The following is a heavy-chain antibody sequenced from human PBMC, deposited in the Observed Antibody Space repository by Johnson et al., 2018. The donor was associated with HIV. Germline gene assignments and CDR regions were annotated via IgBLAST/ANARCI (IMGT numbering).Heavy chain of an antibody. D-gene: IGHD5-24*01. CDR2: IYSGGST. CDR1: GFTVSSNY. V-gene: IGHV3-53*02. J-gene: IGHJ3*02. CDR3: ARDRAVPDDGYNDYAFDI. Sequence: VQLVETGGGVVRPGGSLRLSCAASGFTVSSNYMSWVRQAPGKGLEWVSVIYSGGSTYYADSVTGRFTISRDNSKNTLYLQMNSLRAEDTAVYYCARDRAVPDDGYNDYAFDIWGQGTMVTVSS.